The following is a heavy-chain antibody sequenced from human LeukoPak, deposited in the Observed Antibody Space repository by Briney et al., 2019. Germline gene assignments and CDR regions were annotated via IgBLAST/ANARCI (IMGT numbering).Heavy chain of an antibody. CDR2: IGTAGDT. CDR3: ARGGVDHYGSGTYYLMYYFDH. D-gene: IGHD3-10*01. V-gene: IGHV3-13*01. J-gene: IGHJ4*02. CDR1: GFTFSSYD. Sequence: GGSLRLSCAASGFTFSSYDMHWVRQATGKGLEWVSAIGTAGDTYYPGSVKGRFTISRENAKNSLYLQMNSVRAEDTAVYFCARGGVDHYGSGTYYLMYYFDHWGQGALVTVSS.